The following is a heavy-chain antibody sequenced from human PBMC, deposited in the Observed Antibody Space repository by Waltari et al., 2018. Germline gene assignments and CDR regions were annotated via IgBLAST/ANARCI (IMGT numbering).Heavy chain of an antibody. D-gene: IGHD4-17*01. CDR1: GDSVSSNRVA. J-gene: IGHJ5*02. CDR2: TYYRSKWYN. CDR3: AREFTGASHWFDP. Sequence: QVQLQQSGPGLVKPSQTLSLTCAISGDSVSSNRVAWNWIRQSPSRGLEWLGRTYYRSKWYNEYAGSVKSRISINPDTSKNQVSLQVNSVTPEDTAVYYCAREFTGASHWFDPWGQGTLVTVSS. V-gene: IGHV6-1*01.